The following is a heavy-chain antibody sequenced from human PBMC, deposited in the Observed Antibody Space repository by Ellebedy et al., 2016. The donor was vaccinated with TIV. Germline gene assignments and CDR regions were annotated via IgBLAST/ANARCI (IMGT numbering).Heavy chain of an antibody. D-gene: IGHD4-17*01. J-gene: IGHJ5*02. V-gene: IGHV3-7*01. CDR1: GFTFRSYW. CDR3: ARRGSYGDYAVQINNWFDR. Sequence: GESLKISCAASGFTFRSYWMSWVRQAPGKGLEWVANIHQDGSEKYYVDSVKGRFTISRDNAKNSLYLQMNSLRVEDTAVYYCARRGSYGDYAVQINNWFDRWGQGTLVTVYS. CDR2: IHQDGSEK.